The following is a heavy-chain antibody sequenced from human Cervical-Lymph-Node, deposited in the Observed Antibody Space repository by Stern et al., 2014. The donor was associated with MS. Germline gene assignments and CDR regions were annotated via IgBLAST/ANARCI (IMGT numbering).Heavy chain of an antibody. CDR2: IYNSGGT. CDR1: GVSIRDYY. D-gene: IGHD3-22*01. V-gene: IGHV4-59*01. CDR3: ATHYDSTGYGRENWFDP. Sequence: QVQLQESGPGLVKPSETLSLTCTVSGVSIRDYYWSWIRQPPGKGLQWIGYIYNSGGTKYNPSLKSRVTISIDTSTKEFSLKLRSVPAADTAVYYCATHYDSTGYGRENWFDPWGQGTLVTVSS. J-gene: IGHJ5*02.